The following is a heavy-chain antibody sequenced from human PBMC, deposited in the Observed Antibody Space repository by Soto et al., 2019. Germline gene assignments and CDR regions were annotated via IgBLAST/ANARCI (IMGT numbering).Heavy chain of an antibody. CDR2: IRSKAYGGTT. D-gene: IGHD5-12*01. Sequence: GGSLRLSCTASGFTFGDYAMSWFRQAPGKGLEWVGFIRSKAYGGTTEYAASVKGRFTISRDDSKSIAYLQMNSLKTEDTAVYYCTREEGGYSGYDPSYYYYYGMDVWGQGTTVTVSS. V-gene: IGHV3-49*03. CDR1: GFTFGDYA. J-gene: IGHJ6*02. CDR3: TREEGGYSGYDPSYYYYYGMDV.